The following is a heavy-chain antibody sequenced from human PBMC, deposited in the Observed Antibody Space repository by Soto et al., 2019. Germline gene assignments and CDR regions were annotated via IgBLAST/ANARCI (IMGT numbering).Heavy chain of an antibody. V-gene: IGHV4-31*03. J-gene: IGHJ6*02. D-gene: IGHD3-10*01. CDR1: GGSISSGGYY. CDR2: IYYSGST. Sequence: TSETLSLTCTVSGGSISSGGYYWSWIRQHPGKGLEWIGYIYYSGSTYYNPSLKSRVTISVDTSKNQFSLKLSSVTAADTAVYYCARATPNYYGSGTIYGMDVWGQGTTVTVSS. CDR3: ARATPNYYGSGTIYGMDV.